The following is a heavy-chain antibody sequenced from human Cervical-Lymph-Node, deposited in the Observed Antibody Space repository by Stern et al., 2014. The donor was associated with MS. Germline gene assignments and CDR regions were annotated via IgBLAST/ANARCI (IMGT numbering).Heavy chain of an antibody. J-gene: IGHJ4*02. CDR3: ATEKGSCSGDDCHVTFDS. Sequence: QVQLVQSGGGVIQPGRSLRLAWAASGFAFSRHGMHWVRQVPGKGLEGVAVQWFDGTNEKYEDAVKGRFTISRDNSKNSLYLQMNNLRVEDTAIYYCATEKGSCSGDDCHVTFDSWGQGTLVTVSS. CDR1: GFAFSRHG. CDR2: QWFDGTNE. D-gene: IGHD2-21*02. V-gene: IGHV3-33*03.